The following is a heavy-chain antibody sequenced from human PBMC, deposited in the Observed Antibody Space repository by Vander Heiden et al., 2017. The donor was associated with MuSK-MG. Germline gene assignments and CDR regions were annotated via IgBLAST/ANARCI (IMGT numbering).Heavy chain of an antibody. V-gene: IGHV3-9*01. CDR1: GFTFDDYA. D-gene: IGHD1-26*01. Sequence: EVQLVESGGGLVQPGRSLRLSCAAPGFTFDDYAMHWVRQAPGKGLEWVSGISWNSGSVGYADSVKGRFTISRDNAKNSLYLQMNRLRAEDTALYYCAKGGSWGFDYYGMDVWGQGTTVTVSS. CDR3: AKGGSWGFDYYGMDV. CDR2: ISWNSGSV. J-gene: IGHJ6*02.